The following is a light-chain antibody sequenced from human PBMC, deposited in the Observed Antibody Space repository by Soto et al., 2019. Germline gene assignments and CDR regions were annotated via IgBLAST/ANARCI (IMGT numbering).Light chain of an antibody. J-gene: IGKJ1*01. CDR2: GAS. CDR3: QHYDTSPT. Sequence: VLTQTPGTLSLSPGXRATLSCRASQSITGNYLAWHQQKPGQAPKLLIYGASTRAPGIPDRFNGSGSGTDFILTPSRLEPEDFAVYHCQHYDTSPTLGQGTKVDTK. CDR1: QSITGNY. V-gene: IGKV3-20*01.